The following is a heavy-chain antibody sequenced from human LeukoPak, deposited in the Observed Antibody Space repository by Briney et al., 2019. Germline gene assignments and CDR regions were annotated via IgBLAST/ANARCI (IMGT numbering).Heavy chain of an antibody. Sequence: GGSLRLSCAVSGFTFNNYMTWVRRAPGKGVEWVSIIYTGGGTNYATSVRGRFTMSKDNSQNTLYLQMDSLRVEDTAIYYCARQASGSGRRGPFDLWGQGTMVTVSS. CDR3: ARQASGSGRRGPFDL. D-gene: IGHD3-10*01. J-gene: IGHJ3*01. V-gene: IGHV3-66*04. CDR1: GFTFNNY. CDR2: IYTGGGT.